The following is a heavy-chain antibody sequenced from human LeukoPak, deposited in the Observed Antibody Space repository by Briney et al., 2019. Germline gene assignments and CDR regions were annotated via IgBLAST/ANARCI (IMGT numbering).Heavy chain of an antibody. CDR1: GGSISNYF. CDR2: IYYTGSA. J-gene: IGHJ5*02. CDR3: VRSKSGTYGWFDP. D-gene: IGHD4-17*01. V-gene: IGHV4-59*01. Sequence: SETLSLTRTVSGGSISNYFWSWIRQPPGKGLEWIGYIYYTGSANYSPSLKSRVTISLDTSKNQFSLKVSSVTAADTAIYYCVRSKSGTYGWFDPWGQGTLVTVFS.